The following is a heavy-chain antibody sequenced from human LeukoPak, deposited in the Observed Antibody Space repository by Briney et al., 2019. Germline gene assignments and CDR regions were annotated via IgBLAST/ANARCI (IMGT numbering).Heavy chain of an antibody. J-gene: IGHJ4*02. D-gene: IGHD6-25*01. Sequence: GGSLRLSCTASGFTFSGCDMNWFRQAPGKGLEWVSSISYRTSHIYYADSVKGRFTISRDNAKNSLYLQMDSLRAEDTAVYFCGRAFPPLRTAAAGDYWGQGTLVTVSS. V-gene: IGHV3-21*01. CDR1: GFTFSGCD. CDR3: GRAFPPLRTAAAGDY. CDR2: ISYRTSHI.